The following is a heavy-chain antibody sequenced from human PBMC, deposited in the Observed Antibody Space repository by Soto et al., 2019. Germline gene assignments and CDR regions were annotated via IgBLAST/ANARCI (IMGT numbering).Heavy chain of an antibody. D-gene: IGHD3-22*01. J-gene: IGHJ3*02. CDR3: ARAQGTRRDSSGYSNDAFDI. CDR1: GFTFSSYD. V-gene: IGHV3-13*01. Sequence: GGSLRLSCAASGFTFSSYDMHWVRQATGKGLEWVSAIGTAGDTYYPGSVKGRFTISRENAKNSLYLQMNSLRAGDTAVYYCARAQGTRRDSSGYSNDAFDIWGQETMVTVSS. CDR2: IGTAGDT.